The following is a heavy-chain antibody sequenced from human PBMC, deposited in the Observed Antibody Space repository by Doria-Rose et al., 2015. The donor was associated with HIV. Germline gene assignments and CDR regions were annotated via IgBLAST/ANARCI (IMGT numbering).Heavy chain of an antibody. Sequence: SGPVLVKPTETLTLTCTVFGVSLSSPGMGVSWIRQPPGKALEWLANIFPDDERSYKTSLKSRLTISRGTSKSQVVLTMTDMDPVDTATYYCARIKSSRWYHKYYFDFWGQGTLVIVSA. CDR1: GVSLSSPGMG. D-gene: IGHD6-13*01. CDR2: IFPDDER. CDR3: ARIKSSRWYHKYYFDF. J-gene: IGHJ4*02. V-gene: IGHV2-26*01.